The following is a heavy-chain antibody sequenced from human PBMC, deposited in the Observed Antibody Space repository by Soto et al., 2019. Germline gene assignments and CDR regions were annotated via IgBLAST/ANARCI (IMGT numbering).Heavy chain of an antibody. D-gene: IGHD1-7*01. V-gene: IGHV5-51*01. CDR2: IFPGDSDT. J-gene: IGHJ4*01. CDR1: GYTFTSYW. CDR3: ARGDNWKYSGDY. Sequence: EVQLVQSGPEVKKPGESLKISCKGSGYTFTSYWIGWVRQMPGKGLECMGIIFPGDSDTRYSPSFQGQVTISADKSTNTAYLQWSSLKASDTAMYYCARGDNWKYSGDYWGQGTLVTVSS.